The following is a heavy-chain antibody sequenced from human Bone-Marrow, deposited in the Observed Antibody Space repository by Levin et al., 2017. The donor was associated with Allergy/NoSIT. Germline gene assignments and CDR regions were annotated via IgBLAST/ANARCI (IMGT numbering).Heavy chain of an antibody. CDR2: ISSGSST. CDR3: ATGGWSDDPFDH. V-gene: IGHV3-69-1*02. J-gene: IGHJ4*02. Sequence: GESLKISCVASGFTFSDYDMNWVRQAPGKGLEWVSCISSGSSTYYADSVKGRFTISRDNAKNSLYLQMNSLRADDTAVYYCATGGWSDDPFDHWDQGTLVTVSS. D-gene: IGHD1-1*01. CDR1: GFTFSDYD.